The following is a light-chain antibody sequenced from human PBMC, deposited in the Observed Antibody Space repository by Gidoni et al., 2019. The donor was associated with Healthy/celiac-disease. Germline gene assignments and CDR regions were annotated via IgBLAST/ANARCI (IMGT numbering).Light chain of an antibody. J-gene: IGLJ1*01. V-gene: IGLV2-14*01. CDR3: SSYTSSSTRV. CDR2: EVS. CDR1: SSDVGGYNY. Sequence: QSALTQPASVSGSPGQSITISCTGTSSDVGGYNYVSWNKQHPGKAPKLMIYEVSNRPSGVSNRFSGSKSGNTASLTISGLQAEDEADYYCSSYTSSSTRVFGTGTKVTVL.